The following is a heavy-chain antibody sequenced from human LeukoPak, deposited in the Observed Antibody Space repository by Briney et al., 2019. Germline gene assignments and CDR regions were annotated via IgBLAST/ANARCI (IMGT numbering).Heavy chain of an antibody. CDR3: ARGYSYGYARYFDY. V-gene: IGHV3-30*14. D-gene: IGHD5-18*01. J-gene: IGHJ4*02. CDR1: GFTFSSYA. Sequence: PGRSLRLSCAASGFTFSSYAMHWVRQAPGKGLEWVAIISYDGSNKDYADSAKGRFTISRDNSKNTPYLQMNSLRAEDTAVYYCARGYSYGYARYFDYWGQGTLVTVSS. CDR2: ISYDGSNK.